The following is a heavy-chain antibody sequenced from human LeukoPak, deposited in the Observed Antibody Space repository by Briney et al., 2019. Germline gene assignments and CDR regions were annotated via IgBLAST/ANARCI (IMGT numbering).Heavy chain of an antibody. CDR1: GGSFSGYY. Sequence: PSETLSLTCAVYGGSFSGYYWSWIRQPPGKGLEWIGEINHSGSTNYNPSLKSRVTISVDTSRNQFSLHVNSVTAADTAVYFCARRIVLVAAGNDVLDSWGQGTLVTVSS. CDR3: ARRIVLVAAGNDVLDS. D-gene: IGHD2-15*01. CDR2: INHSGST. V-gene: IGHV4-34*01. J-gene: IGHJ4*02.